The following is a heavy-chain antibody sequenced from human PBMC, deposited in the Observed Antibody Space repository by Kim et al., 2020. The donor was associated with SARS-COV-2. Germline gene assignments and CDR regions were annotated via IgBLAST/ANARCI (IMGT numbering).Heavy chain of an antibody. V-gene: IGHV1-58*02. CDR3: AAVLAEYYYDSSGYYFDY. J-gene: IGHJ4*02. Sequence: SVKVSCKASGFTFTSSAMQWVRQARGQRLEWIGWIVVGSGNTNYAQKFQERVTITRDMSTSTAYMELSSLRSEDTAVYYCAAVLAEYYYDSSGYYFDYWGQGTLVTVSS. CDR1: GFTFTSSA. CDR2: IVVGSGNT. D-gene: IGHD3-22*01.